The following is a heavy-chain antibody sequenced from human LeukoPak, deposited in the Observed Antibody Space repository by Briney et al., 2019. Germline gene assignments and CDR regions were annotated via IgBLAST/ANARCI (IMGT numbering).Heavy chain of an antibody. CDR3: ARGPYCSGGSCYSGMGFDP. CDR1: GGSFSSYY. V-gene: IGHV4-4*07. D-gene: IGHD2-15*01. Sequence: SETLSLTCTVSGGSFSSYYWNWIRQPAGMGLEWIGRIFTSGSTNYNPSLQSRVTMSVDTSKNQFSLKLSSVTAADTAVYYCARGPYCSGGSCYSGMGFDPWGQGTLVTVSS. CDR2: IFTSGST. J-gene: IGHJ5*02.